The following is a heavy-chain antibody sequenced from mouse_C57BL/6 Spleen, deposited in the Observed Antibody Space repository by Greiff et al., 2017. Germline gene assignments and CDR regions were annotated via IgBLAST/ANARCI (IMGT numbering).Heavy chain of an antibody. D-gene: IGHD4-1*01. CDR1: GYSFTGYY. CDR3: ASPWAWFAY. J-gene: IGHJ3*01. V-gene: IGHV1-42*01. CDR2: INPSTGGT. Sequence: EVQLQQSGPGLVQPGASVKISCTASGYSFTGYYMNWVKQSPGKSLEWIGEINPSTGGTTYNQKFKAKDTLTVDKSSSTAYMQLKSLTSEDSAVYYCASPWAWFAYWGQGTLVTVSA.